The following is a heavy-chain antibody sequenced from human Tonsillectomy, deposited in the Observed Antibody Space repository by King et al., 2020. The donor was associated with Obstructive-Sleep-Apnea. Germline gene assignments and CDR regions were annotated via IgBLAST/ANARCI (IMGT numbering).Heavy chain of an antibody. Sequence: QLQESGPGLVKPPETLSLTCTVSGGSISSYYWNWIRQPPGKGLEGIGYIYYSGRTNYKPSLKSRVNISIDTAKNQFSLRLSSVTAADTAMYDCARDQGYVGSGSYRDNWFDPWGQGTLVTVSS. CDR3: ARDQGYVGSGSYRDNWFDP. CDR1: GGSISSYY. J-gene: IGHJ5*02. V-gene: IGHV4-59*01. D-gene: IGHD3-10*01. CDR2: IYYSGRT.